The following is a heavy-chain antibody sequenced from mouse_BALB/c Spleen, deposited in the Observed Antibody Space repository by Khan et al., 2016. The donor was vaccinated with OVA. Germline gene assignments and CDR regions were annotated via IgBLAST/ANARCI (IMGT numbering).Heavy chain of an antibody. V-gene: IGHV2-6-1*01. CDR3: ARQPYYHYNIMDY. J-gene: IGHJ4*01. CDR2: IWSDGSP. D-gene: IGHD2-10*01. Sequence: VQLKESGPGLVAPSQSLSITCTISGFSLTNYGVHWIRQPPGKGLEWLVVIWSDGSPTYNSALKSRLTITQANSTSQFFLQMNSLQTDDTAIYFCARQPYYHYNIMDYWGQGTSVTVSS. CDR1: GFSLTNYG.